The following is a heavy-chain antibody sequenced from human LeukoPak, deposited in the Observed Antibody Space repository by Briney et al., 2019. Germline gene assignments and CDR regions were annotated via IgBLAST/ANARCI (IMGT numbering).Heavy chain of an antibody. CDR2: ISSSSSYI. V-gene: IGHV3-21*01. D-gene: IGHD6-13*01. J-gene: IGHJ4*02. CDR3: ARGRDPGIALPFDY. Sequence: GGSLRLSCAASGFTFSSYSMNWVRQAPGNGLEWVSSISSSSSYIYYADSVKGRFTISRDNAKNSLYLQMNSLRAEDTAVYYRARGRDPGIALPFDYWGQGTLVTVSS. CDR1: GFTFSSYS.